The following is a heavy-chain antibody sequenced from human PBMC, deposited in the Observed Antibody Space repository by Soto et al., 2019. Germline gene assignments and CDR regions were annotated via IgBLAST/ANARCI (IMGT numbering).Heavy chain of an antibody. D-gene: IGHD3-22*01. CDR1: GYTFTRYA. J-gene: IGHJ4*02. V-gene: IGHV1-3*01. CDR3: ARGMISGYSRRTDY. CDR2: IDAGNGNT. Sequence: QVQLVQSGAEVKKPGASVKVSCKASGYTFTRYAMHWVRQAPGQRLEWMGWIDAGNGNTKYSQKFQGRVTITRDTSASTGYMELSSLRSEDTAVYYCARGMISGYSRRTDYWGQGTLVTASS.